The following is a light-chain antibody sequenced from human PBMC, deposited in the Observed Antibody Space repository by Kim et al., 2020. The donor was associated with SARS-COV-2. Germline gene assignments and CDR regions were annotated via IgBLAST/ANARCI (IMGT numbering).Light chain of an antibody. CDR2: DVN. CDR3: YSYASSSTLI. J-gene: IGLJ2*01. Sequence: QSALTQPASVSGSPGQSITISCTGTSSDVGNYNYVSWYQHHPGAAPKLMIYDVNKRPSGISNRFFGSKSGNMASLTISGLQTEDEAYYYCYSYASSSTLIFGGGTQLTIL. CDR1: SSDVGNYNY. V-gene: IGLV2-14*03.